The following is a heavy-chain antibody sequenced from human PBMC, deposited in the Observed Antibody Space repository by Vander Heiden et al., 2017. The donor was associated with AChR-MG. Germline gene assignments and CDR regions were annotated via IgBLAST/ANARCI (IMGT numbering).Heavy chain of an antibody. J-gene: IGHJ6*03. Sequence: QVQLVQSGAEVKKPGASVKVSCKASGYTFTSYDINWVRQATGQGLEWMGWMNPNSGNTGYAQKFQGRVTMTRNTSISTAYMELSSLRSEDTAVYYCARGLRAGTTLPWGYYYYYYMDVWGKGTTVTVSS. CDR1: GYTFTSYD. CDR2: MNPNSGNT. CDR3: ARGLRAGTTLPWGYYYYYYMDV. D-gene: IGHD1-7*01. V-gene: IGHV1-8*01.